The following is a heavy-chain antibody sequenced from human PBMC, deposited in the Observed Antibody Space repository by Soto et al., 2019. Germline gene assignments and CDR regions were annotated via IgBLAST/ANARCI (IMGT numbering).Heavy chain of an antibody. CDR3: ARGSPALPGYCSSTSCSLFDP. V-gene: IGHV4-31*03. D-gene: IGHD2-2*01. CDR2: IYYSGST. CDR1: GGSISSGGYY. Sequence: NPSETLSLICTVSGGSISSGGYYWSWIRQHPGKGLEWIGYIYYSGSTYYNPSLKSRVTISVDTSKNQFSLKLSSVTAADTAVYYCARGSPALPGYCSSTSCSLFDPWGQGTLVTVSS. J-gene: IGHJ5*02.